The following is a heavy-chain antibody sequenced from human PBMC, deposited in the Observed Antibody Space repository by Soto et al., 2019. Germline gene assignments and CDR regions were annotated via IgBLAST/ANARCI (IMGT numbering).Heavy chain of an antibody. D-gene: IGHD6-19*01. CDR3: ARGLVAAVAGHYFDY. CDR1: GGSFSGYY. CDR2: INHSGST. Sequence: QVQLQQWGAGLLKPSETLSLTCAVYGGSFSGYYWSWIRQPPGKGLEWFGEINHSGSTNYNPSLKSRVTISVDTSKNQFSLKLSSVTAADTAVYYCARGLVAAVAGHYFDYWGQGTLVTVSS. J-gene: IGHJ4*02. V-gene: IGHV4-34*01.